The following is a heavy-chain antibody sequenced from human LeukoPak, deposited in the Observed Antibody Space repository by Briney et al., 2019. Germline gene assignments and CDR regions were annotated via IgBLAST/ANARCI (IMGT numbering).Heavy chain of an antibody. V-gene: IGHV3-23*01. CDR1: GFTFRNYA. CDR3: AKEWRDGYNFDY. D-gene: IGHD5-24*01. Sequence: GGSLRLSCATSGFTFRNYAMSWVRQAPGKGLEWVSCISNSGGTTYHADSVKGRFTISRDNSKNTLYLQMNSLRAEDTAVYYCAKEWRDGYNFDYWGQGTLVTVSS. J-gene: IGHJ4*02. CDR2: ISNSGGTT.